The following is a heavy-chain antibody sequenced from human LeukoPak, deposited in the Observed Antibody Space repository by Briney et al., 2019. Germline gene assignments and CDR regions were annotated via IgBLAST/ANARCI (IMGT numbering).Heavy chain of an antibody. Sequence: GFPRLSCAASGFTFSSYAMSWVRQAPGKGLEWVSAISGSGGYTYYADSVRGRFTLSRDSSKNTLYLQMNSLRAEDTAIYYCAKCFGSSSSLFSDYWGQGTLVTVSS. CDR1: GFTFSSYA. CDR3: AKCFGSSSSLFSDY. CDR2: ISGSGGYT. D-gene: IGHD6-6*01. J-gene: IGHJ4*02. V-gene: IGHV3-23*01.